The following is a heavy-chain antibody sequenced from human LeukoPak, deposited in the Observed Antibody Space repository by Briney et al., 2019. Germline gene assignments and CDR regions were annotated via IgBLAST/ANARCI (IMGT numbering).Heavy chain of an antibody. CDR2: IVPILGIA. J-gene: IGHJ6*02. D-gene: IGHD2-15*01. CDR1: GGTFSSYA. CDR3: ARDFVVVVAATQARYYYYGMDV. Sequence: SVKVSCKASGGTFSSYAISWVRQAPGQGLEWMGRIVPILGIANYAQKFQGRVTITADKSTSTAYMELSSLRSEDTAVYYCARDFVVVVAATQARYYYYGMDVWGQGTTVTVSS. V-gene: IGHV1-69*04.